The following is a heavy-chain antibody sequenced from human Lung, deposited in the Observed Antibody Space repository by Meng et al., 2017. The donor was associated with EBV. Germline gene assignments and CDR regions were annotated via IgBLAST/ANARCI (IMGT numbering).Heavy chain of an antibody. CDR3: AGVVGTFYWHFDL. V-gene: IGHV4-61*01. D-gene: IGHD1-1*01. CDR1: GGSVSSGHYY. Sequence: QGQLPESGPGLVKPSVTLSLTCTVSGGSVSSGHYYWSWIRQPPGKGLEWIGYMYYSGGTNYDPSLKSRVTMSVDTSKNQFSLKLTSVTAADTAVYYCAGVVGTFYWHFDLWGRDTLVTVPS. CDR2: MYYSGGT. J-gene: IGHJ2*01.